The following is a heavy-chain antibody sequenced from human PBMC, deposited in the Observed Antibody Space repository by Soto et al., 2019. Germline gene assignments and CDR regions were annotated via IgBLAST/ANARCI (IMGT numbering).Heavy chain of an antibody. V-gene: IGHV1-18*01. CDR2: ISAYNGNT. J-gene: IGHJ3*02. CDR1: GYTFTSYG. CDR3: ASVHYIWDTLGNVGAFDI. Sequence: ASVKVSCEASGYTFTSYGISWVRQAPGQGLEWMGWISAYNGNTNYAQKLQGRVTMTTDTSTSTAYMELRSLRSEDTAVYYCASVHYIWDTLGNVGAFDIWGQGTMVTVSS. D-gene: IGHD3-16*01.